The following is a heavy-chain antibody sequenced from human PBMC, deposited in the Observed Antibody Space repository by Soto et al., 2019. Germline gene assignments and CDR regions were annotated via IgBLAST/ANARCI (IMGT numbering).Heavy chain of an antibody. CDR3: ARGLGTGTINWFDP. CDR1: GGSFSGDY. CDR2: INHSGST. V-gene: IGHV4-34*01. J-gene: IGHJ5*02. Sequence: SETLSVTCAVYGGSFSGDYWSWIRQPPGKGLEWIGEINHSGSTNYNPSLKSRVTISVDTSKNQFSLKLSSVTAADTAVYYCARGLGTGTINWFDPWGQGTLVTVSS. D-gene: IGHD1-1*01.